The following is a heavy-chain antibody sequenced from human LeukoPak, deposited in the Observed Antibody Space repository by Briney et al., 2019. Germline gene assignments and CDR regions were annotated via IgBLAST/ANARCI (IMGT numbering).Heavy chain of an antibody. J-gene: IGHJ3*02. D-gene: IGHD3-16*01. CDR1: GFTFSNYW. CDR3: ARQSAGGDDI. CDR2: ISPDGSSA. Sequence: GGSLRLSCAASGFTFSNYWVHWVREAPGKGLVWVSRISPDGSSALYADSVKGRFTISRDNAKNTLYLQMNSLRVEDTAMYYCARQSAGGDDIWGQGTLVTVSS. V-gene: IGHV3-74*01.